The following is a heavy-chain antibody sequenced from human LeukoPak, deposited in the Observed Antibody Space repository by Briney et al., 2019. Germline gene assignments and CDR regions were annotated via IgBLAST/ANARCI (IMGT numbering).Heavy chain of an antibody. V-gene: IGHV4-39*07. J-gene: IGHJ6*03. Sequence: SETLSLTCTVSGGSISSSSYYWGWIRQPPGKGLEWIGSIYYSGSTYYNPSLKSRVTISVDTSKNQFSLKLSSVTAADTAVYYCARGRNGGNPYYYYYYMDVWGKRTTVTVSS. CDR3: ARGRNGGNPYYYYYYMDV. D-gene: IGHD4-23*01. CDR2: IYYSGST. CDR1: GGSISSSSYY.